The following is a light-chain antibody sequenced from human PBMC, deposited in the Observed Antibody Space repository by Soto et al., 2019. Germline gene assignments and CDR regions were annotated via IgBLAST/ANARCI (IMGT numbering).Light chain of an antibody. J-gene: IGKJ1*01. Sequence: DIQMTQSPSTLSASVGDRVSITCRASQRVNTCLAWYQQKPGKAPTLLIYDASSLQSGVPSRFSGSGSGTEFTLTISCLQPDDFATYCCEQYQIDWTFGQGTKVEIK. CDR2: DAS. V-gene: IGKV1-5*01. CDR3: EQYQIDWT. CDR1: QRVNTC.